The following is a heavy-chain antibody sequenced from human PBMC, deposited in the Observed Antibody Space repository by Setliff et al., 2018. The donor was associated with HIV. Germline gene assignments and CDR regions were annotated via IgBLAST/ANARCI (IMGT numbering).Heavy chain of an antibody. CDR1: GGSISSGGYY. D-gene: IGHD1-26*01. V-gene: IGHV4-39*07. CDR3: ARTRAPYFFDF. Sequence: SETLSLTCSVSGGSISSGGYYWDWIRQPPGKGLEWIGSIDYSGNTNYNPSLKSRVTISVDTSKNQFSLQLNSVTAADTAVYFCARTRAPYFFDFWGQGAQVTVSS. J-gene: IGHJ4*02. CDR2: IDYSGNT.